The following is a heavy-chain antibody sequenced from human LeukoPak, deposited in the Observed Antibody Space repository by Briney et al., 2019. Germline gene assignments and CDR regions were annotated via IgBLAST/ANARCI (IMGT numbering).Heavy chain of an antibody. Sequence: PSETLSLTCTVSGGSISRYYWNWIRQPPGKGLEWIAYMHDSGTTKYNPSLKSRVTISVDTSKNHFSLKLNSVTAADTAVYFCARRFNSGWGSFDYWGPGILVTVSS. V-gene: IGHV4-59*08. CDR2: MHDSGTT. CDR1: GGSISRYY. J-gene: IGHJ4*02. CDR3: ARRFNSGWGSFDY. D-gene: IGHD6-19*01.